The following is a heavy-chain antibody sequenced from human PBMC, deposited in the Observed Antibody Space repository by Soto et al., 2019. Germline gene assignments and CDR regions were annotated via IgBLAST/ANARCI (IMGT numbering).Heavy chain of an antibody. CDR3: ATQTGISYYGMDG. Sequence: TLSLTCTFSGGSINAFFWSWVRQPPGKGLESIGYIFYSGSTNYNPSLKSRVTISLDTSKTQFSLNLTSVTAADTAVSYCATQTGISYYGMDGWGQGTTVTV. J-gene: IGHJ6*02. V-gene: IGHV4-59*01. CDR2: IFYSGST. CDR1: GGSINAFF.